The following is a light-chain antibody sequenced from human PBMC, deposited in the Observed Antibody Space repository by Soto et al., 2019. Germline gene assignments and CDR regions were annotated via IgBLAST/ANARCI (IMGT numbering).Light chain of an antibody. CDR3: LLTYTGTWV. CDR1: TGAVTSGHF. J-gene: IGLJ3*02. V-gene: IGLV7-46*01. CDR2: DTT. Sequence: QAVVTREPSLTVSPGGTVTLSCGSSTGAVTSGHFPYWFQQKPGQAPRTLIYDTTNRHSWTPARFSGFLLGGKAALTLSGAQPEDEAEYYCLLTYTGTWVFGGGTKVTVL.